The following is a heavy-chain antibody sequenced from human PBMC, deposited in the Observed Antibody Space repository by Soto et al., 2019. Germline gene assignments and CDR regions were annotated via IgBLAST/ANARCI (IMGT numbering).Heavy chain of an antibody. CDR3: ARAREYSSSPEGYFDY. J-gene: IGHJ4*02. CDR1: GGTFSSYA. V-gene: IGHV1-69*13. CDR2: IIPIFGTA. D-gene: IGHD6-6*01. Sequence: SVKVSCKASGGTFSSYAISWVRQAPGQGLEWMGGIIPIFGTANYAQKFQGRVTITADESTSTAYMELSSLRSEDTAVYYCARAREYSSSPEGYFDYWGQGTLVTVSS.